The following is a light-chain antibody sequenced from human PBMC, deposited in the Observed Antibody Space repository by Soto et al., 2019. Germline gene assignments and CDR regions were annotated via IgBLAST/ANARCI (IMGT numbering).Light chain of an antibody. CDR2: DVS. J-gene: IGLJ1*01. Sequence: QSALTQPRSVSGSLGQSVTISCTGTSSDVGTYNYVSWYQQHPGKAPKVMSYDVSERPSGVPDRFSGSKSGNTASLNISGLQAEDEADYYCCSYAGSPRYVLGTGTKVTVL. CDR1: SSDVGTYNY. CDR3: CSYAGSPRYV. V-gene: IGLV2-11*01.